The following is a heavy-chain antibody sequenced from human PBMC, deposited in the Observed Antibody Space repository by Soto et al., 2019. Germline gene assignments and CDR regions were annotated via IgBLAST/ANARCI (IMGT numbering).Heavy chain of an antibody. CDR1: GLTFSSYW. J-gene: IGHJ4*02. D-gene: IGHD2-2*01. CDR3: ARPARECSSPGCAN. Sequence: EVQLVESGGGLAQPGGSLRLSCVVSGLTFSSYWMRWVRQAPGKGLEWVANIKQDGSESYYVDSVKGRFTITRDNAKNSLYLQMTSLRAEDTAVYYCARPARECSSPGCANWGQGTLVTVSS. V-gene: IGHV3-7*01. CDR2: IKQDGSES.